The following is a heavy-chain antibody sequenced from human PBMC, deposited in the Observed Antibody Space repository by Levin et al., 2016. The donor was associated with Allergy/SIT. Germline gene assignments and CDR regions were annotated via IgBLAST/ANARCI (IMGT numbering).Heavy chain of an antibody. CDR2: IKQDGSEK. CDR1: GFTFSSYW. V-gene: IGHV3-7*03. Sequence: GGSLRLSCAASGFTFSSYWMSWVRQGSRERGLEWVANIKQDGSEKYYVDSVKGRFTISRDNAKNSLYLQMNSLRAEDTAVYYCAREGLTGGYSYGYGPYYYYYYMDVWGKGTTVTVSS. CDR3: AREGLTGGYSYGYGPYYYYYYMDV. J-gene: IGHJ6*03. D-gene: IGHD5-18*01.